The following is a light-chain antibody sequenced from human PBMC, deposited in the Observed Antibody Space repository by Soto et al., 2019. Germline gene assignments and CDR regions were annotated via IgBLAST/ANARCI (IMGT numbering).Light chain of an antibody. J-gene: IGKJ4*01. Sequence: EIVMTQSPATLSLSPGERATLSCRASQSISSNLAWYQQKPGQAPRLLIYGASTRAPDIPARFSGSGSGTGFTLTISSLQSADFAVYYCQHYNNWPPLTFGGGTKVDIK. CDR1: QSISSN. CDR2: GAS. V-gene: IGKV3-15*01. CDR3: QHYNNWPPLT.